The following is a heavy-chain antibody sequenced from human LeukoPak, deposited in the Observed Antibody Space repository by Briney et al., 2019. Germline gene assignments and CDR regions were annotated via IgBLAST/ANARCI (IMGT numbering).Heavy chain of an antibody. CDR3: ARGGQLDDAFDI. CDR1: GGSISSGGYS. J-gene: IGHJ3*02. D-gene: IGHD6-13*01. V-gene: IGHV4-30-2*01. CDR2: IYHSGST. Sequence: PSQTLSLTCAVSGGSISSGGYSWSWLRQPPGKGLEWIGYIYHSGSTYYNPSLKSRVTISVDRSKNQFSLKLSSVTAADTAVYYCARGGQLDDAFDIWGQGTMVTVSS.